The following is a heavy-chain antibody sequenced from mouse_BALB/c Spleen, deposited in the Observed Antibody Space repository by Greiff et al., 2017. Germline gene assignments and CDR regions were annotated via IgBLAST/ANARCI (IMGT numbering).Heavy chain of an antibody. D-gene: IGHD2-12*01. CDR1: GDSITSGY. V-gene: IGHV3-8*02. CDR2: ISYSGST. CDR3: ARRGVYDVEAMDY. J-gene: IGHJ4*01. Sequence: EVQLQESGPSLVKPSQTLSLTCSVTGDSITSGYWNWIRKFPGNKLEYMGYISYSGSTYYNPSLKSRISITRDTSKNQYYLQLNSVTTEDTATYYCARRGVYDVEAMDYWGQGTSVTVSS.